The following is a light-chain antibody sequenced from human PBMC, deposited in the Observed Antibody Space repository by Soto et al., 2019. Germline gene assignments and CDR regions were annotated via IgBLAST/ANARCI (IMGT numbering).Light chain of an antibody. J-gene: IGKJ2*01. Sequence: EIVLTQSPGTLSLSPGESATLSCRASQSVNSRFLAWYQHKPGQAPRLLIYAASTRATGIPDRFSGSASGTDFTLTISRLEPEDFAVYYCQQYGDSPPNTFGQGTKREIK. V-gene: IGKV3-20*01. CDR3: QQYGDSPPNT. CDR1: QSVNSRF. CDR2: AAS.